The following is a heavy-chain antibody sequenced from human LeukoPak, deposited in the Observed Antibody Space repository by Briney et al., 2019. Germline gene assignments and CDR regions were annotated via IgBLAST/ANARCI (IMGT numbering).Heavy chain of an antibody. CDR1: GGSISSGDYY. Sequence: SETLSLTCTVSGGSISSGDYYWSWIRQPPGKGLEWIGYIYYSGSTYYNPSLKSRVTISVDTSKNQFSLKLSSVTAADTAVYYCARARFSYYYGMGVWGQGTTVTVSS. CDR3: ARARFSYYYGMGV. J-gene: IGHJ6*02. V-gene: IGHV4-30-4*01. CDR2: IYYSGST.